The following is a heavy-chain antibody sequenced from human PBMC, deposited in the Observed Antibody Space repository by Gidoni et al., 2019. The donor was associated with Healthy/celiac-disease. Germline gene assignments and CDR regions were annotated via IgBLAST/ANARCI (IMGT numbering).Heavy chain of an antibody. D-gene: IGHD2-21*02. J-gene: IGHJ4*02. CDR1: GFPFSGSA. CDR3: TSNGGNSPFDY. V-gene: IGHV3-73*02. CDR2: IRSKANSYAT. Sequence: EVQLVESGGGLVQPGGSLQLSCAASGFPFSGSAMHWVRQASGKGLEWVGRIRSKANSYATAYAASVKGRFTISRDDSKNTAYLQMNSLKTEDTAVYYCTSNGGNSPFDYWGQGTLVTVSS.